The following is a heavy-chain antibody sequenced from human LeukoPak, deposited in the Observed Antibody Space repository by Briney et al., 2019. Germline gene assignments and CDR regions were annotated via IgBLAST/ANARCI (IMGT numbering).Heavy chain of an antibody. CDR2: IWYDGSNK. CDR3: AREDYGDYGYFDY. V-gene: IGHV3-33*01. J-gene: IGHJ4*02. Sequence: GGSLRLSCAASGSTFSSYGMHWVRQAPGKGLEWVAVIWYDGSNKYYADSVKGRFTISRDNSKNTLYLQMNSLRAEDTAVYYCAREDYGDYGYFDYWGQGTLVTVSS. CDR1: GSTFSSYG. D-gene: IGHD4-17*01.